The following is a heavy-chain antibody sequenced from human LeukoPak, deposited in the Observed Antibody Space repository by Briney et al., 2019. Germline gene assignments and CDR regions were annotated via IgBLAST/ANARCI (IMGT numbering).Heavy chain of an antibody. CDR3: AKNGRATVVTTLGY. CDR1: GFTFDDYA. D-gene: IGHD4-23*01. J-gene: IGHJ4*02. Sequence: GGSLRLSCAASGFTFDDYAMHWVRQAPGKGLEWVSGISWNSGSIGYADSVKGRFTISRDNSKNTLYLQMNSLRAEDTAVYYCAKNGRATVVTTLGYWGQGTLVTVSS. V-gene: IGHV3-9*01. CDR2: ISWNSGSI.